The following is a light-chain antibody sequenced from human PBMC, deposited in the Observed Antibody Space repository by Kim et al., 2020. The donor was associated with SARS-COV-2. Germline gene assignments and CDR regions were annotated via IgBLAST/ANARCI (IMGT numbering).Light chain of an antibody. CDR3: LQDYNYPPT. CDR2: AAS. J-gene: IGKJ1*01. V-gene: IGKV1-6*01. Sequence: AIQMTQSPSSLSASVGDRVTITCRASQGIGNDLGWYQQKPGKAPKLLIYAASSLQSGVPSRFSGSGSGTDFTLTISSLQPEDFATYYCLQDYNYPPTFGQGTKVDIK. CDR1: QGIGND.